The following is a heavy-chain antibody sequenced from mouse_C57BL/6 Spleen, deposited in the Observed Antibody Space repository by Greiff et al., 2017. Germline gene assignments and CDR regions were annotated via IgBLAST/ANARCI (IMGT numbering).Heavy chain of an antibody. D-gene: IGHD1-1*01. V-gene: IGHV5-12*01. CDR1: GFTFSDYY. Sequence: EVQLVESGGGLVQPGGSLKLSCAASGFTFSDYYMYWVRQTPEKRLEWVAYISNGGGSTYYPDTVKGRFTISRDNAKNTLYLQMSRLKSEDTAMYYCARQGGSSSRYFDVWGTGTTVTVSS. CDR3: ARQGGSSSRYFDV. CDR2: ISNGGGST. J-gene: IGHJ1*03.